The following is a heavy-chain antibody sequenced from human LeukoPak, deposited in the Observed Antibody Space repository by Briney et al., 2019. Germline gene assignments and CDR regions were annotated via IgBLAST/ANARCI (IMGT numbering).Heavy chain of an antibody. V-gene: IGHV3-13*04. CDR3: ARASSGYDY. CDR2: IGTIGDT. CDR1: GFTFSNYD. Sequence: PGGSLRLSCAASGFTFSNYDMHRVRQTTGKGLEWVSVIGTIGDTYYAGSVKGRFTISRENARNSLYLQMNSLRAGDTAVYYCARASSGYDYWGQGTLVTVSS. D-gene: IGHD3-22*01. J-gene: IGHJ4*02.